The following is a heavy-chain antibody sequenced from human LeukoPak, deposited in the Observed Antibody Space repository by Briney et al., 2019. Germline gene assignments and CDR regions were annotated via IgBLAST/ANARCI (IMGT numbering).Heavy chain of an antibody. J-gene: IGHJ4*02. CDR3: ARDAGSYVDY. CDR1: GVTFSSYT. CDR2: IIPILGIA. V-gene: IGHV1-69*04. Sequence: SVKVSCKASGVTFSSYTISWVRQAPGQGLEWMGRIIPILGIANYAQRFQGRVTITADKSTSTAYMELSSLRSEDTAVYYCARDAGSYVDYWGEGTLVTVSS.